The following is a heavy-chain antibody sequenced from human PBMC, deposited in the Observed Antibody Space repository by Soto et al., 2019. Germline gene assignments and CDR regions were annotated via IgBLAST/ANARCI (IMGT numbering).Heavy chain of an antibody. V-gene: IGHV5-51*01. CDR1: GYSFTSYW. CDR3: ARSDGSGSYYSYYYYGMDV. Sequence: GESLKISCKGSGYSFTSYWIGWVRQMPGKGLEWMGIIYPGDSDTRYSPSFQGQVTISADKSISTAYLQWSSLKASDTAMYYCARSDGSGSYYSYYYYGMDVWGQRTTVTVSS. D-gene: IGHD3-10*01. J-gene: IGHJ6*02. CDR2: IYPGDSDT.